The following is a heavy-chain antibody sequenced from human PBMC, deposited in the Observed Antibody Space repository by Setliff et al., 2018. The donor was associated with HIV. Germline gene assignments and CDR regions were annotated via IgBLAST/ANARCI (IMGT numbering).Heavy chain of an antibody. V-gene: IGHV3-21*01. Sequence: GGSLRLSCEASGFTFSTYSMNWVRQAPGKGLEWVSSITSGSTYVNYADSVKGRFSISRDNSKNSLYLQMNSLRAEDTAVYYCARDRYSGSSTDYWGQGTLVTVSS. CDR1: GFTFSTYS. D-gene: IGHD1-26*01. CDR3: ARDRYSGSSTDY. CDR2: ITSGSTYV. J-gene: IGHJ4*02.